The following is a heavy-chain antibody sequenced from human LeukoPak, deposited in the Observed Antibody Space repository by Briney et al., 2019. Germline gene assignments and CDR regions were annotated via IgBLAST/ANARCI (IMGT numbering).Heavy chain of an antibody. Sequence: KPGGSLRLSCAASGFTFSSYSMNWVRQAPGKGLEWVSSISSSSSYIYYADSVKGRFTISRDNAKKSLYLQMNSLRAEDTAVYYCARLSGGSSGYYPFWGQGTLVTVSS. CDR1: GFTFSSYS. CDR2: ISSSSSYI. J-gene: IGHJ4*02. D-gene: IGHD3-22*01. V-gene: IGHV3-21*01. CDR3: ARLSGGSSGYYPF.